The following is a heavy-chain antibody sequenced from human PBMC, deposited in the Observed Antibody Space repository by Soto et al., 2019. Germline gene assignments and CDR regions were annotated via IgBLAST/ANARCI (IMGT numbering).Heavy chain of an antibody. Sequence: VASVKVSCKASGGTFSSYAISWVRQAPGQGLEWMGGIIPIFGTANYAQKFQGRVTITADKSTSTAYMELSSLRSEDTAVYYCARRSIIAAAGTAWYGMDVWGQGTTVTVSS. J-gene: IGHJ6*02. CDR2: IIPIFGTA. CDR1: GGTFSSYA. CDR3: ARRSIIAAAGTAWYGMDV. V-gene: IGHV1-69*06. D-gene: IGHD6-13*01.